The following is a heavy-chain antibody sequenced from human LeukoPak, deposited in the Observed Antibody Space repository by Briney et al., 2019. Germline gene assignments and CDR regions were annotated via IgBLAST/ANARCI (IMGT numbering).Heavy chain of an antibody. CDR2: INHSGST. J-gene: IGHJ4*02. CDR1: GGSFSGYY. V-gene: IGHV4-34*01. CDR3: ARRGDGYSIDY. Sequence: SETLSLTCAVYGGSFSGYYWSWIRQPPGKGLEWIGEINHSGSTNYNPSLKSRVTISVDRSKNQFSLKLSSVTAADTAVYYCARRGDGYSIDYWGQGTLVTVSS. D-gene: IGHD5-24*01.